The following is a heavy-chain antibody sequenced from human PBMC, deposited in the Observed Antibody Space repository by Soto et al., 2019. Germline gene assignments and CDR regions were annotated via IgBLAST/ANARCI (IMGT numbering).Heavy chain of an antibody. V-gene: IGHV1-2*04. Sequence: QVQLVQSGAEVKKPGASVKVSCKASGYIFTGYYMHWVRQAPGQGLEWMGWINPNSGDTNYAQKFQGWVTMTRDTAISTAYMELSRLTFDDTAVYYCARGSRIAVAGKPFSDYWGQGTLVTVSS. CDR1: GYIFTGYY. J-gene: IGHJ4*02. CDR2: INPNSGDT. D-gene: IGHD6-19*01. CDR3: ARGSRIAVAGKPFSDY.